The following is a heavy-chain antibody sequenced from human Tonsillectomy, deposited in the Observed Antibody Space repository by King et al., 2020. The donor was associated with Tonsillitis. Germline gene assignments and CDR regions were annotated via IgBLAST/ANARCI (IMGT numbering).Heavy chain of an antibody. CDR2: IYYSGST. D-gene: IGHD3-3*01. V-gene: IGHV4-59*01. CDR1: GGSISSYY. CDR3: ARVPTYDFWSGYPLSGMDV. Sequence: VQLQESGPGLVKPSETLSLTCTVSGGSISSYYWSWIRQPPGKGLEWIGYIYYSGSTNYNPSLKSRVTISVDTSKNQFSLKLSSVTAADTAVYYCARVPTYDFWSGYPLSGMDVWGQGTTVTVSS. J-gene: IGHJ6*02.